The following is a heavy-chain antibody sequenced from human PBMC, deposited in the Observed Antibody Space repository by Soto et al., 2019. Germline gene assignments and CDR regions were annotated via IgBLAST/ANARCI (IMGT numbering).Heavy chain of an antibody. V-gene: IGHV4-30-4*01. CDR1: GGSISSGDYY. CDR3: ARAGSGSYPTYNWFDP. Sequence: QVQLQESGPGLVKPSQTLSLTCTVSGGSISSGDYYWSWIRQPPGKGLEWIGYIYYSGSTYYNPSLKSRVTISLDTSKNQFSLKLSSVTAADTAVYYCARAGSGSYPTYNWFDPWGQGTLVTFSS. D-gene: IGHD3-10*01. J-gene: IGHJ5*02. CDR2: IYYSGST.